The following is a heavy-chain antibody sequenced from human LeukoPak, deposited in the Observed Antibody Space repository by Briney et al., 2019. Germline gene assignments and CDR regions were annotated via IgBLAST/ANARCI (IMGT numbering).Heavy chain of an antibody. CDR3: ARGSYP. CDR2: ISYDGSNK. CDR1: GFTFSSYA. Sequence: GGSLRLTCAASGFTFSSYAMHRVRQAPGKGLEWVAVISYDGSNKYYADSVKGRFTISRDNSKNTLYLQMNSLRAEDTAVYYCARGSYPWGQGTLVTVSS. V-gene: IGHV3-30-3*01. J-gene: IGHJ4*02.